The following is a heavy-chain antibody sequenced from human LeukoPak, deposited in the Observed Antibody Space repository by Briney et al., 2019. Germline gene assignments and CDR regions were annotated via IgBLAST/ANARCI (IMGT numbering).Heavy chain of an antibody. Sequence: SETRSFTCTVSGASISGNSFYWGWVRQPPGKGLEWIGNIYYTRITYYNPSLKSRVTISVDTSKNQFSLRLSSVTAADTAIYYCASPGITTFDYWGQGTLVTVSS. CDR2: IYYTRIT. V-gene: IGHV4-39*01. CDR3: ASPGITTFDY. J-gene: IGHJ4*02. D-gene: IGHD3-22*01. CDR1: GASISGNSFY.